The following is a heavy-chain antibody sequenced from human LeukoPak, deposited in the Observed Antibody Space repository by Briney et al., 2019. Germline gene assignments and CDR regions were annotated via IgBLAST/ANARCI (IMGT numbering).Heavy chain of an antibody. CDR3: AKSFPPPDYGDFDY. D-gene: IGHD4-17*01. CDR2: ISSGGGGA. Sequence: GGSLRLSCAASGLTFRKYAMSWVRQAPGKWLEWVSVISSGGGGAYYADSLKGRFTISRDNAKNTLYLQMNSLRAEDTAIYDCAKSFPPPDYGDFDYWGQGTRVTVSS. J-gene: IGHJ4*02. CDR1: GLTFRKYA. V-gene: IGHV3-23*01.